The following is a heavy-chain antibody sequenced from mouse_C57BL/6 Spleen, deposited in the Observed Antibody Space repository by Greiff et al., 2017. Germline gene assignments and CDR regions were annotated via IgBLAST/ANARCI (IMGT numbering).Heavy chain of an antibody. V-gene: IGHV3-6*01. CDR1: GYSITSGYY. D-gene: IGHD2-4*01. Sequence: EVQLQQSGPGLVKPSQSLSLTCSVTGYSITSGYYWNWIRQFPGNKLEWMGYISYDGSNNYNPSLKNRISITRDTSKNQLFLKLNSVTTEDTATYYCAIDCPYAMDYWGQGTSVTVSS. CDR3: AIDCPYAMDY. CDR2: ISYDGSN. J-gene: IGHJ4*01.